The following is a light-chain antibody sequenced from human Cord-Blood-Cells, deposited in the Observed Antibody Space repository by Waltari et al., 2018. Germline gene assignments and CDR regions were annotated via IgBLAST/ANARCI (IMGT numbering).Light chain of an antibody. CDR1: ALPKQY. J-gene: IGLJ2*01. Sequence: SYELTQPPSVSVSPAQTARITCSGDALPKQYAYRYQQKSGQAPVLVIYEDSKRPSGIPERFSGSSSGTMATLTISGAQVEDEADYYCYSTDSSGNHRVFGGGTKLTVL. CDR2: EDS. CDR3: YSTDSSGNHRV. V-gene: IGLV3-10*01.